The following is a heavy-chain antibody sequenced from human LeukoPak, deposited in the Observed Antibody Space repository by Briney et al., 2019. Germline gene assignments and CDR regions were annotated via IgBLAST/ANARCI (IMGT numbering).Heavy chain of an antibody. J-gene: IGHJ3*02. Sequence: GGSLRLSCAASGFTFSSYGMHWVRQAPGKGLEWVAVIWYDGSNKYYADSVKGRFTISRDNSKNTLYLQMNSLRAEDTAVYYCAAHSGSDAFDIWGQGTMVTASS. CDR2: IWYDGSNK. D-gene: IGHD3-22*01. CDR3: AAHSGSDAFDI. CDR1: GFTFSSYG. V-gene: IGHV3-33*01.